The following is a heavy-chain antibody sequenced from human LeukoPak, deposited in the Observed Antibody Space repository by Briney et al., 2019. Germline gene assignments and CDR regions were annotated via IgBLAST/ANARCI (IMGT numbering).Heavy chain of an antibody. Sequence: SETLSLTCTVSGGSISSGDYYWSWIRQPPGKGLGWIGYIYYSGSTNYNPSLKSRVTISVDTSKNQFSLTLNSVTAADTAVYYCARVPYSSSWYYFDYWGQGTLVTVST. J-gene: IGHJ4*02. CDR1: GGSISSGDYY. V-gene: IGHV4-61*08. CDR2: IYYSGST. D-gene: IGHD6-13*01. CDR3: ARVPYSSSWYYFDY.